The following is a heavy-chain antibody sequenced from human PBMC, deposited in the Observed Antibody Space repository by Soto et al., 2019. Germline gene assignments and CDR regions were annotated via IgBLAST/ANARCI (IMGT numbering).Heavy chain of an antibody. CDR1: EDTFRNYA. CDR3: ASTKYDSSAYSSWYLGL. V-gene: IGHV1-69*06. Sequence: VSCKASEDTFRNYAISWVRQSPGQGLEWMGGIIPIFGTANYAQKFQGRVTITADTSANTVYLELSSLRSEDTAVYYCASTKYDSSAYSSWYLGLWRRGTLVPVSS. J-gene: IGHJ2*01. CDR2: IIPIFGTA. D-gene: IGHD3-22*01.